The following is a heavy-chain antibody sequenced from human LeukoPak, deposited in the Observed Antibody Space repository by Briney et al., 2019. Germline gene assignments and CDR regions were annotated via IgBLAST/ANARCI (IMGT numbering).Heavy chain of an antibody. Sequence: GASVKVSCKASGYTFTSYHLHWVRQAPGQGLEWMGIINPSGGSPNYAQKFQGRVTMTRDMSTSTVNMELSSLRSEDTAVYYCARAQGSYYHYHMDVWGKGTTVTVSS. D-gene: IGHD1-26*01. J-gene: IGHJ6*03. CDR1: GYTFTSYH. CDR2: INPSGGSP. V-gene: IGHV1-46*01. CDR3: ARAQGSYYHYHMDV.